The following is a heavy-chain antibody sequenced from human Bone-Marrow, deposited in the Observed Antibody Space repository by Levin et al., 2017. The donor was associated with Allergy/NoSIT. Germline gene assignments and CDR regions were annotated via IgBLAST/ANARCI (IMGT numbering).Heavy chain of an antibody. Sequence: GGSLRLSCAASGFTFSSYSMTWVRQAPGKGLEWVSYISSSSSTIYYADSVKGRFTISRDNAKNSLYLQMNSLRDEDTAVYYCARGALAYYDFWSGYPNAKPGDYWGQGTLVTVSS. CDR1: GFTFSSYS. J-gene: IGHJ4*02. D-gene: IGHD3-3*01. CDR2: ISSSSSTI. CDR3: ARGALAYYDFWSGYPNAKPGDY. V-gene: IGHV3-48*02.